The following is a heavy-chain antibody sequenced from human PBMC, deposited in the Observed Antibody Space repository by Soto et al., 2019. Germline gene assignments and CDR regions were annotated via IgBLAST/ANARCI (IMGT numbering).Heavy chain of an antibody. J-gene: IGHJ4*02. V-gene: IGHV3-30*18. Sequence: GLLRLSCTAAGFTFGAYVMHWVRQAQGKGPEWVAAISADGRDLFYAASVEGRFTISRDNSKNTLFLQMNSLTSEDTSVYSCAKSVPDPACRGGGCHRTFDYWGQGTLVTVSS. CDR1: GFTFGAYV. CDR2: ISADGRDL. CDR3: AKSVPDPACRGGGCHRTFDY. D-gene: IGHD2-15*01.